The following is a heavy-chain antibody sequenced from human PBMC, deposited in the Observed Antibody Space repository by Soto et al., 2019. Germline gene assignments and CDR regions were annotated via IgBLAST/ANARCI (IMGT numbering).Heavy chain of an antibody. CDR3: ARDFVVVPAAIPDYGMDV. CDR2: ISAYNGNT. D-gene: IGHD2-2*01. J-gene: IGHJ6*02. V-gene: IGHV1-18*01. CDR1: GYTFTSYG. Sequence: ASVKVSCKASGYTFTSYGISWVRQAPGQGLEWMGWISAYNGNTNYAQKLQGRVTMTTDTSTSTAYMELRSLRSDDTAVYYCARDFVVVPAAIPDYGMDVWGQGTTVTAP.